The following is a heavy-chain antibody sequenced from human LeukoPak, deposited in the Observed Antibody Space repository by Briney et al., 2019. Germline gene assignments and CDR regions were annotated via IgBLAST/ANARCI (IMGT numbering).Heavy chain of an antibody. CDR1: GGTFSSYA. CDR2: IIPIFGTA. Sequence: SVKVSCNASGGTFSSYAISWVRQAPGQGLEWMGGIIPIFGTANYAQKFQGRVTITADESTSTAYMELSSPRSEDTAVYYCASSCGTTVSRSCPSDNYWGQGTLVTVSS. J-gene: IGHJ4*02. V-gene: IGHV1-69*01. D-gene: IGHD4-17*01. CDR3: ASSCGTTVSRSCPSDNY.